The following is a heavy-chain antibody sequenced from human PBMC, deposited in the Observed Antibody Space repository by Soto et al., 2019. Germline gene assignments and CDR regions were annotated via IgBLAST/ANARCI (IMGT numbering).Heavy chain of an antibody. Sequence: QVQLQQWGAGLLKPSETLSLTCAVYGGSFSGYYWTWIRQPPGTGLDWIGEINHSGSTNYNPSLKSRVPISVDPSKNQFSLKLTSVTAADTAVYYCARDKITGLFDYWGQGTLVTVSS. CDR2: INHSGST. CDR3: ARDKITGLFDY. J-gene: IGHJ4*02. D-gene: IGHD2-8*02. V-gene: IGHV4-34*01. CDR1: GGSFSGYY.